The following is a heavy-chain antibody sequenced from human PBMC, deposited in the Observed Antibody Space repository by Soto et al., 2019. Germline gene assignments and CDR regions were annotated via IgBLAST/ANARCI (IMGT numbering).Heavy chain of an antibody. Sequence: QLHLQESGPGLVKPSETLSLTCSVPGGSISTGSYYWGWIRQPPGKGLEWIGIIDYSGSTYYNPSLGSRVTIPVDTSKNQFSLKLSSVTATDTAVYYCASRTGSSSYYFDSWGQGTLVTVSS. D-gene: IGHD6-6*01. CDR2: IDYSGST. J-gene: IGHJ4*02. CDR3: ASRTGSSSYYFDS. V-gene: IGHV4-39*01. CDR1: GGSISTGSYY.